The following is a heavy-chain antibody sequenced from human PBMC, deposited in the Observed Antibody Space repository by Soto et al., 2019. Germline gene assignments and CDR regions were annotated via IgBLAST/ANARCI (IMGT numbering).Heavy chain of an antibody. CDR3: ARDFYTGSPIEAFDI. CDR1: GFTFSSYS. V-gene: IGHV3-48*02. CDR2: ISSSSSTI. Sequence: GGSLRVSWAASGFTFSSYSMNCVRQAPGKGLEWVSYISSSSSTIYYVDSVKGRFTISRDNAKNSLYLQMNSLRDEDTAVYYCARDFYTGSPIEAFDIWGQGTMVTV. J-gene: IGHJ3*02. D-gene: IGHD1-26*01.